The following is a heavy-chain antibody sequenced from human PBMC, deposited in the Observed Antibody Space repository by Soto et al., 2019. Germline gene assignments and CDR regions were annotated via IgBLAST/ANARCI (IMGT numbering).Heavy chain of an antibody. CDR1: GGTFSSYA. V-gene: IGHV1-69*13. D-gene: IGHD4-17*01. CDR2: IIPIFGTA. J-gene: IGHJ6*02. Sequence: SVKVSCKASGGTFSSYAISWVRQAPGQGLEWMGGIIPIFGTANYAQKFQGRVTITADESTSTAYMELSSLRSEDTAAYYCASVSRFGDYGADYYYYGMDVWGQGTTVTVSS. CDR3: ASVSRFGDYGADYYYYGMDV.